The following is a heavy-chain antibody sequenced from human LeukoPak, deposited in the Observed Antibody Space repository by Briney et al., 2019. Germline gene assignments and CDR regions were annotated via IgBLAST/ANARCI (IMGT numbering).Heavy chain of an antibody. J-gene: IGHJ4*02. Sequence: GGSLRLSCAASRFSLSNYWMHWVRQAPGKGLMCVSRVKSDGSNPSYADSVKGRFTISRDNAENMLYLQMNTLGAEDTAVYYCARDIVSGSGSLDYWGQGTLVTVSS. D-gene: IGHD3-10*01. CDR1: RFSLSNYW. CDR2: VKSDGSNP. V-gene: IGHV3-74*01. CDR3: ARDIVSGSGSLDY.